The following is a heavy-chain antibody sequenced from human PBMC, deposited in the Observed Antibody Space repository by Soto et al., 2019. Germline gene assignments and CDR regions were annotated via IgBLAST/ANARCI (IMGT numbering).Heavy chain of an antibody. D-gene: IGHD6-19*01. CDR1: GFTFSSYW. V-gene: IGHV3-7*05. Sequence: EVQLVESGGGLVQPGGSLRLSCAASGFTFSSYWMSWVRQAPGKGLEWVANIKQDGSEKYYVDSVKGRFTISRDNAKNSLYLQMNSLRAEDTAVYYCARARGYYSSGWAQYFDYWGQGTLVTVSS. J-gene: IGHJ4*02. CDR3: ARARGYYSSGWAQYFDY. CDR2: IKQDGSEK.